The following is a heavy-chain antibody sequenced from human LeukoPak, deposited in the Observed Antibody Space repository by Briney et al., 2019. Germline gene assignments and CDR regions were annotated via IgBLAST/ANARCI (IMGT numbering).Heavy chain of an antibody. CDR2: INHSGRT. J-gene: IGHJ4*02. CDR3: ARAYAGYFDY. CDR1: GESFSGYY. V-gene: IGHV4-34*01. D-gene: IGHD4-17*01. Sequence: PSETLSLTCAVYGESFSGYYWSWIRQPPGKGLEWLGEINHSGRTSYNPSLKSRVTISVDTSKNQFSLKLSSVTAADTAVFYCARAYAGYFDYWGQETLVTVSS.